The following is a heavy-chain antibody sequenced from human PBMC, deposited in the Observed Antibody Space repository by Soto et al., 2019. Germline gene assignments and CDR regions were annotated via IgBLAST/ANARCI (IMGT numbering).Heavy chain of an antibody. V-gene: IGHV1-2*02. J-gene: IGHJ6*02. Sequence: QVQLVQSGAEVKKPGASVKVSCKASGYTFTGNYMHWVRQAPGQGLEWMVWINPNSGGTNYAQKFQGRVTMTRDTSISTAYMELSRLRSDDTAVYYCARDPYIVATTHYYYYGMDVWGQGTTVTVSS. CDR2: INPNSGGT. D-gene: IGHD5-12*01. CDR3: ARDPYIVATTHYYYYGMDV. CDR1: GYTFTGNY.